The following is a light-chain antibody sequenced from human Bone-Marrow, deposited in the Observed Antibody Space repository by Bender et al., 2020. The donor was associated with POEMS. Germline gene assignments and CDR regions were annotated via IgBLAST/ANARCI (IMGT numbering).Light chain of an antibody. CDR3: SSFAGANNYV. V-gene: IGLV2-8*01. CDR2: EVT. CDR1: NDDIGKYPY. J-gene: IGLJ1*01. Sequence: QSALTQPPSASGSPGQSVTISCTGTNDDIGKYPYVSWFQHHPGKAPKIIIYEVTKRPSGVPGRFSASKSGNTASLTVSGLLADDEADYYCSSFAGANNYVFGTGTRVTVL.